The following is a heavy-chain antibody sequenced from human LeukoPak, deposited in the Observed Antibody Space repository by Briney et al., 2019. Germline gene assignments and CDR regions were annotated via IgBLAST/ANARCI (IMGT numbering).Heavy chain of an antibody. CDR2: IKQDGSEK. CDR1: GFTFSSYW. D-gene: IGHD1-20*01. J-gene: IGHJ3*02. V-gene: IGHV3-7*01. Sequence: PGGSLRLSCAASGFTFSSYWMCWVRQAPGKGLEWVANIKQDGSEKYYVDSVKGRFTISRDNAKNSLYLQMNSLRAEDTAVYYCARDEYNWNVDAFDIWGQGTVVTVSS. CDR3: ARDEYNWNVDAFDI.